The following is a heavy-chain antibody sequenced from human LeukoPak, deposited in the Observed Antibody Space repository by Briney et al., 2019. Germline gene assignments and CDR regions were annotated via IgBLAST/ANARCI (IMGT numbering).Heavy chain of an antibody. CDR1: GYAFTSYG. CDR3: ARAPYSSGWYGYLDY. CDR2: ISAYNGNT. J-gene: IGHJ4*02. V-gene: IGHV1-18*01. Sequence: GASVKVSCKASGYAFTSYGISWVRQAPGQGLEWMGWISAYNGNTNYAQKLQGRVTMTTDTSTSTAYMELRSLRSDDTAVYYCARAPYSSGWYGYLDYWGLGTLVTVSS. D-gene: IGHD6-19*01.